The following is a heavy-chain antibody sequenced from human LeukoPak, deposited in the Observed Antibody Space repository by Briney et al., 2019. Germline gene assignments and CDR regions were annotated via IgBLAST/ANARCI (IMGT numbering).Heavy chain of an antibody. J-gene: IGHJ4*02. D-gene: IGHD3-22*01. V-gene: IGHV5-51*01. CDR2: IYPGDSDT. CDR3: ARRLISDYYYYFDY. Sequence: GESLKIPCKGSGYSFTNSWIAWVRQMPGKGLEWMGIIYPGDSDTKYSPSFQGQVTISADKSIGTAYLQWSSLKASDTAMYYCARRLISDYYYYFDYWGQGTLVTVSS. CDR1: GYSFTNSW.